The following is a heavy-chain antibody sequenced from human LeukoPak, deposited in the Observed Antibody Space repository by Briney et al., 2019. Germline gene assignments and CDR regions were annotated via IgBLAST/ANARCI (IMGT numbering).Heavy chain of an antibody. CDR2: ISYDGSNT. D-gene: IGHD6-19*01. J-gene: IGHJ4*02. CDR1: GFTFSNFG. Sequence: GGSLRLSCAASGFTFSNFGMHWVRQAPGKGLEWVAVISYDGSNTYYADSVKGRATISRDNSKNTLFLQMNSLRPEDTAVYYCAKALAQWLVTSALDYWGQGTLATVSS. V-gene: IGHV3-30*18. CDR3: AKALAQWLVTSALDY.